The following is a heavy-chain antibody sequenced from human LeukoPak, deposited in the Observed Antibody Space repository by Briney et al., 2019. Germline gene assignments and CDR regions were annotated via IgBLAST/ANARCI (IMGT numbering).Heavy chain of an antibody. CDR3: VRESVYGSRSYYSY. J-gene: IGHJ4*02. V-gene: IGHV3-7*04. D-gene: IGHD3-10*01. CDR2: IKQDGREK. CDR1: GCTFSTYW. Sequence: GGSLRLSCEASGCTFSTYWMTWVRQAPGKGLEWVGNIKQDGREKFYVDSVKCRFTISRDNAKSSLYLQMNSLRAEDTAVYFCVRESVYGSRSYYSYWGQGTLVTVSS.